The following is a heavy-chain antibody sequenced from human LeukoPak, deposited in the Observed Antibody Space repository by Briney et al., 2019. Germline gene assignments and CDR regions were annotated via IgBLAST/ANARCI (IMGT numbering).Heavy chain of an antibody. CDR2: INHSGST. Sequence: PGGSLRLSCAASGLIFRSYGIHWVRQAPGKGLEWIGEINHSGSTNYNPSLKSRVTISVDTSKNQFSLKLSSVTAADTAVYYCARRGARYDILTGYYEGGPYYFDYWGQGTLVTVSS. V-gene: IGHV4-34*01. CDR1: GLIFRSYG. D-gene: IGHD3-9*01. CDR3: ARRGARYDILTGYYEGGPYYFDY. J-gene: IGHJ4*02.